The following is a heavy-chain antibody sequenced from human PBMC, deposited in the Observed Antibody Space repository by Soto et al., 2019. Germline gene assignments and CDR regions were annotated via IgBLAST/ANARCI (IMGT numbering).Heavy chain of an antibody. CDR3: AKDLRTTISDYGMDV. J-gene: IGHJ6*02. Sequence: GGSLRLSCAASGFTFSSYAMSWVRQAPGKGLEWVSAISGSGGSTYYADSVKGRFTISRDNSKNTLYLQMNRLRPEDTAVYKCAKDLRTTISDYGMDVWGQGTTVTVSS. V-gene: IGHV3-23*01. CDR1: GFTFSSYA. CDR2: ISGSGGST.